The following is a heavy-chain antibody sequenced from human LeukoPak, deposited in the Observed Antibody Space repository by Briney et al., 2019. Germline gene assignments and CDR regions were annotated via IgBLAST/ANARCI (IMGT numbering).Heavy chain of an antibody. J-gene: IGHJ4*02. CDR3: AKATRYYYDSSGYYRETNDY. Sequence: GGSLRLSCAASGFTFSSYAMSWVRQAPGKGLEWVSAISGSGGSTYYADSVKGRFTISRDNSKNTRYLQMNSLRAEDTAVYYCAKATRYYYDSSGYYRETNDYWGQGTLVTVSS. V-gene: IGHV3-23*01. CDR2: ISGSGGST. D-gene: IGHD3-22*01. CDR1: GFTFSSYA.